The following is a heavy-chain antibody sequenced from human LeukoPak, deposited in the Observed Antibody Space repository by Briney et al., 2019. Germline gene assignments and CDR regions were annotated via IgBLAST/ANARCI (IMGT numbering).Heavy chain of an antibody. V-gene: IGHV1-69*04. CDR2: IIPILGIA. J-gene: IGHJ1*01. Sequence: SVKVSCKASEGTFSSYAISWVRQAPGQGLEWMGRIIPILGIANYAQKFQGRVTITADKSTSTAYMELSSLRSEDTAVYYCASGGIVVVVAATTYFQHWGQGTLVTVSS. CDR3: ASGGIVVVVAATTYFQH. D-gene: IGHD2-15*01. CDR1: EGTFSSYA.